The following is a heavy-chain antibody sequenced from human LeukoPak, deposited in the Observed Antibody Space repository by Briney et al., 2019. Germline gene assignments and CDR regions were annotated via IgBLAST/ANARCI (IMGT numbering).Heavy chain of an antibody. CDR1: GGSFSGYY. J-gene: IGHJ2*01. CDR2: INHSGST. CDR3: ARKDWYFDL. Sequence: SETLSLTCAVYGGSFSGYYWSWIRQPPGKGLEWIGEINHSGSTNYNPSLKSRVTISVDTSKNQFSLKLSSVTAADTAVYYCARKDWYFDLWGRGTLVTVSS. V-gene: IGHV4-34*01.